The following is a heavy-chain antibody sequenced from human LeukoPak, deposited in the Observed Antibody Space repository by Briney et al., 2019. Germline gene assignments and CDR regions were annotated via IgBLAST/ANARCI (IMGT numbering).Heavy chain of an antibody. CDR2: ISGSRTDI. CDR3: AELGITMIGGV. CDR1: GFTFSRYS. Sequence: GGSPRLSCAASGFTFSRYSMNWVRQAPGKGLEWVSSISGSRTDIYNADSVKGRFTISRDNAKNSLYLQMNSLRAEDTAVYYCAELGITMIGGVWGKGTTVTISS. V-gene: IGHV3-21*01. J-gene: IGHJ6*04. D-gene: IGHD3-10*02.